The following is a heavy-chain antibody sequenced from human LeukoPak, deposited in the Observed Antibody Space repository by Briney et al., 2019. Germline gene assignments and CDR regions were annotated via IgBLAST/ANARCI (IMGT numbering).Heavy chain of an antibody. D-gene: IGHD3-10*01. V-gene: IGHV3-23*01. Sequence: GGSLRLSCAASGFTFSYYAMTWVRQAPGKGLEWVSTLTGSGDTTDYADSVKGRFTIPRDNSKNTLFLQMDNLRADDTAVYYCAKVLKSYWVQDLDYWGQETLVMVSS. CDR1: GFTFSYYA. CDR3: AKVLKSYWVQDLDY. J-gene: IGHJ4*02. CDR2: LTGSGDTT.